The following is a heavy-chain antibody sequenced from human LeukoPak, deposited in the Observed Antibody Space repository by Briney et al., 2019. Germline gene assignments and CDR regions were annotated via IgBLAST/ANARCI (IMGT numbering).Heavy chain of an antibody. D-gene: IGHD5/OR15-5a*01. CDR3: ARGVYDLGRAFDI. V-gene: IGHV4-30-2*01. CDR2: IYHSGST. Sequence: PSETLSLTCTVSGGSISSGGYYWSWIRQPPGKGLEWIGHIYHSGSTSYNPSLKSRVTISLDRSKNQFSLKLSSVTAADTAVYYCARGVYDLGRAFDIWGQGTMVTVSS. J-gene: IGHJ3*02. CDR1: GGSISSGGYY.